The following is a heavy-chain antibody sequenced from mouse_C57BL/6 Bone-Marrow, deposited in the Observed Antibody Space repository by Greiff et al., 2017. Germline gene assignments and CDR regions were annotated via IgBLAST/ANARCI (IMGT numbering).Heavy chain of an antibody. CDR1: GYNFTSYW. D-gene: IGHD1-1*01. V-gene: IGHV1-72*01. CDR3: ARGRDYSFAY. J-gene: IGHJ3*01. Sequence: QVQLQQPVAELVKPGASVKLSCTASGYNFTSYWMHWVKQRPERGLEWIGRIDPTSGGTKYNEKFQSKATLTVDTSSSTAYLQLSSLTSEDSAVYYCARGRDYSFAYWGQGTLVTVSA. CDR2: IDPTSGGT.